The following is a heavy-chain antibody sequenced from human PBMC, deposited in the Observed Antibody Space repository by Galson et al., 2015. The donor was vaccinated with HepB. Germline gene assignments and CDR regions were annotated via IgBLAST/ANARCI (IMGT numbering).Heavy chain of an antibody. V-gene: IGHV1-69*13. D-gene: IGHD2-15*01. CDR2: IIPIFGTA. Sequence: SVKVSCKASGGTFSSYAISWVRQAPGQGLEWMGGIIPIFGTANYAQKFQGRVTITADESTSTAYMELSRLRSDDTAVYYCARWSYCSGGSCHRNYYYYMDVWGKGTTVTVSS. J-gene: IGHJ6*03. CDR1: GGTFSSYA. CDR3: ARWSYCSGGSCHRNYYYYMDV.